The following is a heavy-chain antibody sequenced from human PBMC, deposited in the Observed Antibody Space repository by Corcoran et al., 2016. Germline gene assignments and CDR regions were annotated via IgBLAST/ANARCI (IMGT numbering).Heavy chain of an antibody. CDR2: ISYDGSNK. Sequence: QVQLVESGGGVVQPGRSLRLSCAASGFTFSSYGMHWVRQAPGKGLEWVAVISYDGSNKYYADSVKGRFTISRDNSKNTLYLQMNSLRAEATAVYYCAKNGIAAAGHYYGMDVWGQGTTVTGSS. D-gene: IGHD6-13*01. CDR3: AKNGIAAAGHYYGMDV. CDR1: GFTFSSYG. J-gene: IGHJ6*02. V-gene: IGHV3-30*18.